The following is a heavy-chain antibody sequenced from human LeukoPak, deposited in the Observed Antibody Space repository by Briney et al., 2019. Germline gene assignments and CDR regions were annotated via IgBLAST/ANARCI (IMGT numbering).Heavy chain of an antibody. D-gene: IGHD5-18*01. Sequence: ASVKVSCKASGGTFSSYAISWVRQAPGQGLEWMGGIIPIFGTANYAQKFQGRVTITADESTSTAYMELSSLRSEDTAVYYCAKGPTAMVTNWFDPWGQGTLVTVSS. CDR2: IIPIFGTA. CDR3: AKGPTAMVTNWFDP. V-gene: IGHV1-69*13. CDR1: GGTFSSYA. J-gene: IGHJ5*02.